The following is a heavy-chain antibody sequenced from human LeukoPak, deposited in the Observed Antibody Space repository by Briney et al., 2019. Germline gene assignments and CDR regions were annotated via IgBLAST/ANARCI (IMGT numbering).Heavy chain of an antibody. V-gene: IGHV3-23*01. Sequence: GGSLRLSCTASGFTFGDYAMSWARQAPGKGLEWVSSISETGRTTSYTDSVKGRFTISRDKSKSTLHLQMNRLRAEDTALYYCAKDHDNTDFYYYFDSWGQGTLVTVSS. D-gene: IGHD3-10*01. CDR1: GFTFGDYA. J-gene: IGHJ4*02. CDR3: AKDHDNTDFYYYFDS. CDR2: ISETGRTT.